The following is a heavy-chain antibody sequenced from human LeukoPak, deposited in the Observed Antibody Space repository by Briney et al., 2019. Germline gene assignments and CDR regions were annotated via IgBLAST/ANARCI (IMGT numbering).Heavy chain of an antibody. CDR3: ARDSGSYSNDAFDI. J-gene: IGHJ3*02. V-gene: IGHV4-34*01. CDR2: INHSGST. D-gene: IGHD1-26*01. CDR1: GGSFSGYY. Sequence: SETLSLTCGVYGGSFSGYYWSWIRQPPGKGLEWIGEINHSGSTKYNPSLKSRVSISIDTSKNQFSLNLTSVTAADTAVYYCARDSGSYSNDAFDIWGQGTMVTVSS.